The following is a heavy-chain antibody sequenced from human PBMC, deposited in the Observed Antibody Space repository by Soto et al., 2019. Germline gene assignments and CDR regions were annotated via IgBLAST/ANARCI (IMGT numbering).Heavy chain of an antibody. CDR1: GFSFSDYF. V-gene: IGHV1-46*01. D-gene: IGHD3-3*01. CDR3: ARDLTLGLRFLEWLVYGMDV. J-gene: IGHJ6*02. Sequence: ASVKVSCKASGFSFSDYFMHWVRQAPGQGLEWMGIINPSGDSRNYAQKFQGRVTITRDTSTSTVYMDLSSLRYEDTAVYYCARDLTLGLRFLEWLVYGMDVWGQGTTVTVSS. CDR2: INPSGDSR.